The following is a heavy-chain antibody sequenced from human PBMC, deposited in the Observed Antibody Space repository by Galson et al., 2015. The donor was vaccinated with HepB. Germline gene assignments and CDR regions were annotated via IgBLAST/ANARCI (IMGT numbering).Heavy chain of an antibody. V-gene: IGHV3-48*02. D-gene: IGHD2-21*02. CDR1: GFTFSSYS. J-gene: IGHJ4*02. CDR3: ARGEHIVVVTAFDY. CDR2: ISSSSTI. Sequence: SLRLSCAASGFTFSSYSMNWVRQAPGKGLEWVSYISSSSTIYYADSVKGRFTISRDNAKNSLYLQMNSLRDEDTAVYYCARGEHIVVVTAFDYWGQGTLVTVSS.